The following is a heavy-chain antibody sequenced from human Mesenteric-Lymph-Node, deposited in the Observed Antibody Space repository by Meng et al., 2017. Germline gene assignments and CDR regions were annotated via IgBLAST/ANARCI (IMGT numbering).Heavy chain of an antibody. D-gene: IGHD6-19*01. Sequence: SETLSLTCTVSGGSISSYYWSWIRQPAGKGLEWIGRIYTSGSTNYNPSLHGRVTISIDKSKNQFSLNLSSVTATDTAVYYCAAKAVAVPADSWGQGALVTVSS. V-gene: IGHV4-4*07. CDR1: GGSISSYY. J-gene: IGHJ5*01. CDR3: AAKAVAVPADS. CDR2: IYTSGST.